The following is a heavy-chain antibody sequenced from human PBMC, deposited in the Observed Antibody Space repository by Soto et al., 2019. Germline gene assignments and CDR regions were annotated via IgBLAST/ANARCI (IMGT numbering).Heavy chain of an antibody. D-gene: IGHD3-22*01. CDR2: ISGSGGTP. CDR3: AKQIKGITMIVVLGY. CDR1: GFTFSSYA. V-gene: IGHV3-23*01. Sequence: GGSLRLSCAASGFTFSSYAMSWVRQAPGKGLEWVSSISGSGGTPYYTGSVKGRFTISRDNSKNTLYLQMNSLRDEDTAVYYCAKQIKGITMIVVLGYWGLGTLVTVSS. J-gene: IGHJ4*02.